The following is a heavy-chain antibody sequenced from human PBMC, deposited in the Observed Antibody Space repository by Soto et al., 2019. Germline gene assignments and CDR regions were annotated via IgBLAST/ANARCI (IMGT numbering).Heavy chain of an antibody. CDR1: GYTFTSYD. CDR3: ARGPYYDFWSGYPFFDY. J-gene: IGHJ4*02. Sequence: ASVKVSCKASGYTFTSYDINWVRQATGQGLEWMGWMNPNSGNTGYAQKFQGRVTMTRNTSISTAYMGLSSLRSEDTAVYYCARGPYYDFWSGYPFFDYWGQGTLVTVSS. D-gene: IGHD3-3*01. V-gene: IGHV1-8*01. CDR2: MNPNSGNT.